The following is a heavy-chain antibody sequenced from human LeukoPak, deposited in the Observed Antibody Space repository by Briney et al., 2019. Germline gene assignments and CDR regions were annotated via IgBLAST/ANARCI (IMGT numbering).Heavy chain of an antibody. CDR1: GLTFSSYW. CDR3: AISSTAARGWFDP. Sequence: PGGSLRLSCAASGLTFSSYWMSWVRQAPGKRLEWVANIKQDGSEKYYVDSVKGRFTISRDNAKNSLYLQMNSLRAADTAVYYCAISSTAARGWFDPWGQGTLVTVSS. V-gene: IGHV3-7*05. D-gene: IGHD6-6*01. J-gene: IGHJ5*02. CDR2: IKQDGSEK.